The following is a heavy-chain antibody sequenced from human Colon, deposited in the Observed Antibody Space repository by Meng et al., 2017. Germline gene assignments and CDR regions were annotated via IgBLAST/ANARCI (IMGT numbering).Heavy chain of an antibody. D-gene: IGHD5-18*01. Sequence: GGSLRLSCAASGFTLSNHWMSWVRQAPGKGLEWVANIKHDGSEKYYVDSVKGRFTISRDNAKNSLDLQMNSLRAEDTAVYYCARDRSRCSYGFEAYYFDYWGQGTLVTVSS. J-gene: IGHJ4*02. CDR1: GFTLSNHW. V-gene: IGHV3-7*01. CDR3: ARDRSRCSYGFEAYYFDY. CDR2: IKHDGSEK.